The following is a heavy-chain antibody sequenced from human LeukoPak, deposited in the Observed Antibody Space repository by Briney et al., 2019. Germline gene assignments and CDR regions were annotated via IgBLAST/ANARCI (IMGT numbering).Heavy chain of an antibody. CDR1: GFTFSSYA. J-gene: IGHJ4*02. Sequence: GGSLRLSCAASGFTFSSYAMSWVRQASGKGLEWVSAISGSGGSTYYADSVKGRFTISRDNSKNTLYLQMNSLRAEDTAVYYCAKVPFGELLSWYYFDYWGQGTLVTVSS. V-gene: IGHV3-23*01. CDR3: AKVPFGELLSWYYFDY. D-gene: IGHD3-10*01. CDR2: ISGSGGST.